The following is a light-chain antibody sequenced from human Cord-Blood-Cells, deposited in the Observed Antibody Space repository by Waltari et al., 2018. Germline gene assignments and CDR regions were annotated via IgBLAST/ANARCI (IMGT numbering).Light chain of an antibody. CDR3: CSYAGSSTWV. Sequence: QSALTQPASVSGSPGQSITISCPGTSSDVGSYNLFSGYQQHPGKAPKLMIYEVSKRPSGVSNRFSGSKSGNTASLTISGLQAEDEADYYCCSYAGSSTWVFGGGTKLTVL. CDR2: EVS. J-gene: IGLJ3*02. V-gene: IGLV2-23*02. CDR1: SSDVGSYNL.